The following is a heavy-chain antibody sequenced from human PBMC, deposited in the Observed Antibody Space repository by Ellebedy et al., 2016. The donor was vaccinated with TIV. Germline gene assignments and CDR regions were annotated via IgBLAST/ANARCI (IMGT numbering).Heavy chain of an antibody. CDR1: GGSINTSNW. J-gene: IGHJ4*02. CDR3: VRRGYDVDY. CDR2: IYHSGAT. V-gene: IGHV4-4*02. Sequence: MPSETLSLTCAVSGGSINTSNWWSWVRQPPGKVLEWFGEIYHSGATNDNPSLKSRVTMSVDKSKNQFSLNLSSVTAADTAVYYCVRRGYDVDYWGQGTLVTVSS. D-gene: IGHD3-22*01.